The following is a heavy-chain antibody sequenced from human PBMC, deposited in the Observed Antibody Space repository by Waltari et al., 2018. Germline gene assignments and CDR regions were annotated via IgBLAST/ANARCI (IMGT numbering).Heavy chain of an antibody. J-gene: IGHJ5*02. D-gene: IGHD2-15*01. V-gene: IGHV7-4-1*02. CDR1: GYTFTIYA. CDR3: ARGHYCTGGSCQRWFYP. Sequence: QVQLVQSGSELKKPGASVKVSCKASGYTFTIYAMNWVRQAPGQGLEWMGWINTNTGNPTDTQVLTGRIVVSVDTSVSTAQLQISRLKAETTAVYYCARGHYCTGGSCQRWFYPWGQGTLVTVSS. CDR2: INTNTGNP.